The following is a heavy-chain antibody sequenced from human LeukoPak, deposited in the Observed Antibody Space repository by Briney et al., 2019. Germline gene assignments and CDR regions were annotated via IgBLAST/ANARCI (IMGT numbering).Heavy chain of an antibody. CDR2: IIPIFGTA. V-gene: IGHV1-69*05. J-gene: IGHJ4*02. CDR1: GGTFSSYA. Sequence: GASVKLSCEASGGTFSSYAISWVRQAPGQGLGWMGRIIPIFGTANYAQKFQGRVTITTNESTSTANMELSKLRSEDNGVYCWARGPPTGGSGYWGQGTLVTVSS. D-gene: IGHD3-10*01. CDR3: ARGPPTGGSGY.